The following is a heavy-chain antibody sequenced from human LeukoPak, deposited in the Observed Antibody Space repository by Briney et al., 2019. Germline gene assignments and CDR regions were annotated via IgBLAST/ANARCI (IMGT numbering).Heavy chain of an antibody. CDR2: IYRGGGT. D-gene: IGHD3-16*01. CDR1: GFTVSTNY. J-gene: IGHJ4*02. Sequence: GGSLRLSCAASGFTVSTNYMSWVRQAPRKGLEWVSVIYRGGGTFYADSVKGRFTISRDISKNTVYLRMNSLRDDDTAVYYCANGDNDGFGGYWGQGTLVTVSS. V-gene: IGHV3-66*01. CDR3: ANGDNDGFGGY.